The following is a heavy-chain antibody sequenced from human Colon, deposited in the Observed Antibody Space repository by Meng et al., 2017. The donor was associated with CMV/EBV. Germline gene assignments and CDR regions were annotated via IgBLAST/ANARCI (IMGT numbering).Heavy chain of an antibody. J-gene: IGHJ6*02. D-gene: IGHD2-2*01. CDR3: ARDKVVVVPAPLFGMDV. V-gene: IGHV3-48*03. CDR2: IGSGGNNI. Sequence: SCVGSGFSFSSHEMNWVRQAPGKGLEWISYIGSGGNNIYYADSVRGRFTVSRDNAQNSMYLQMNSLTAEDTGRYYCARDKVVVVPAPLFGMDVWGQGTTVTVSS. CDR1: GFSFSSHE.